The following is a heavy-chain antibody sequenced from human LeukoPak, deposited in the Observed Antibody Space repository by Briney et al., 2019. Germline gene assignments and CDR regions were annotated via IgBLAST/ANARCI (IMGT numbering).Heavy chain of an antibody. CDR2: IIPIFGIA. CDR3: ATYYYDSSGYYRAGYYFDY. Sequence: ASVKVSCKASRGTFSSYAISWVRQAPGQGLEWMGRIIPIFGIANYAQKFQGRVTITADKSTSIAYMELSSLRSEDTAVYYCATYYYDSSGYYRAGYYFDYWGQGTLVTVSS. D-gene: IGHD3-22*01. J-gene: IGHJ4*02. V-gene: IGHV1-69*04. CDR1: RGTFSSYA.